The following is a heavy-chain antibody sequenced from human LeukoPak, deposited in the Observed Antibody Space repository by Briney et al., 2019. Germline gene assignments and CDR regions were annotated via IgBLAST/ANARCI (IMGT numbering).Heavy chain of an antibody. CDR1: GFPLSSYA. D-gene: IGHD3-10*01. J-gene: IGHJ4*02. CDR2: ISYDGSNK. CDR3: ANDQEAGGELLFDY. V-gene: IGHV3-30*18. Sequence: GGSLSLSCALSGFPLSSYAMSGVPQAPRRGVEWVAVISYDGSNKYYAASVKGRFTISRDNSKKMLYLQMNSLRAEDTAVYYCANDQEAGGELLFDYWGQGTLVTVSS.